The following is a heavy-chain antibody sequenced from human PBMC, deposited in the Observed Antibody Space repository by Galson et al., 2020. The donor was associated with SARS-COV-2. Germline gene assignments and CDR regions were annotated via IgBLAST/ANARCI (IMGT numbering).Heavy chain of an antibody. J-gene: IGHJ4*02. D-gene: IGHD3-16*01. V-gene: IGHV3-15*01. Sequence: GGSLRLSCAASGFTFSDAWLNWVRLAPGKGLEWVARIKSKNDGGTIQYPAPVKGRFIISRDDSRNMFFLQMNNVKTEDTAVYYCATGGLDYWGRGTLVTVSS. CDR2: IKSKNDGGTI. CDR1: GFTFSDAW. CDR3: ATGGLDY.